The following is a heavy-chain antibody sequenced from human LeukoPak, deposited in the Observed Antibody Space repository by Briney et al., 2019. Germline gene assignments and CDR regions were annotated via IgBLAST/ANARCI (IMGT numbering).Heavy chain of an antibody. D-gene: IGHD3-9*01. V-gene: IGHV3-23*01. CDR3: VKGGYDVLTGFYLAFDI. J-gene: IGHJ3*02. CDR1: GFTFSSYA. CDR2: LSGSGGSI. Sequence: GGSLRLSCAASGFTFSSYAMSWVRQAPGKGLEWISGLSGSGGSIYYADSVKGRFTISRDNSMNTLYLQMNSLRAEDTAVYHCVKGGYDVLTGFYLAFDIWGQGTMVTVSS.